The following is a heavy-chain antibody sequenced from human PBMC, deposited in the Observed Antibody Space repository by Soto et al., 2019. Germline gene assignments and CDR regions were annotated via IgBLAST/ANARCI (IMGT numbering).Heavy chain of an antibody. D-gene: IGHD1-26*01. CDR1: GGSISSSRYY. J-gene: IGHJ6*02. CDR2: IYYSGST. Sequence: SETLSLTGTGAGGSISSSRYYWGWIRQPPGKGLEWIGSIYYSGSTYYNPSLKSRVTISVDASKNQFSLKLSSVTAADTAVYYCARQGVVGATRYYYYGMDVWGQGTTVTVSS. CDR3: ARQGVVGATRYYYYGMDV. V-gene: IGHV4-39*01.